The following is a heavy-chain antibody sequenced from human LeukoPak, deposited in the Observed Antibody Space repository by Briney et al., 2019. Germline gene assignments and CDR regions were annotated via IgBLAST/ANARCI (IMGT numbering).Heavy chain of an antibody. CDR1: GGSISSYY. CDR2: INYSGST. CDR3: ARDYYDFWSGYSVNDAFDI. Sequence: SETLSLTCTVSGGSISSYYWSWIRQPPGKGLEWIGYINYSGSTNYNPSLKSRVTISVDTSKNQFSLKLSSVTAADTAVYYCARDYYDFWSGYSVNDAFDIWGQGTMVTVSS. V-gene: IGHV4-59*01. D-gene: IGHD3-3*01. J-gene: IGHJ3*02.